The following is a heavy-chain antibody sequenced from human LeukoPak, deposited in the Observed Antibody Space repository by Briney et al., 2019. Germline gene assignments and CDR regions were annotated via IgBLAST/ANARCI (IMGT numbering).Heavy chain of an antibody. CDR2: ITATGDTA. D-gene: IGHD2-15*01. CDR1: GFTFTKCA. V-gene: IGHV3-23*01. Sequence: PGGSLRLSCVASGFTFTKCAMSWIRQAPGKGLEWVAIITATGDTAYYADSVKGRFTISRDNSKNTLYLQMNSLRAEDTAVYYCAKSFYNIVVVVAATCMDVWGQGTTVTVSS. CDR3: AKSFYNIVVVVAATCMDV. J-gene: IGHJ6*02.